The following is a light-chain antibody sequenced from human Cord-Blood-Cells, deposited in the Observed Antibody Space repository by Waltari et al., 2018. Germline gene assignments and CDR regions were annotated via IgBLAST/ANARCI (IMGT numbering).Light chain of an antibody. CDR1: SSAVGSYNL. J-gene: IGLJ3*02. CDR3: CSYAPWV. CDR2: EGS. V-gene: IGLV2-23*01. Sequence: QSALTQPASVSGSPGQSITISCTGTSSAVGSYNLVSLYQQHPGKAPKLMIYEGSKRPSGVSNRFSGSKSGNTASLTISGLQAEDEADYYCCSYAPWVFGGGTKLTVL.